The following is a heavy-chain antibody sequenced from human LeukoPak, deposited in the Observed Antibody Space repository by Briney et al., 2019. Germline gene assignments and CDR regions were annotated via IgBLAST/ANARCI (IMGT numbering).Heavy chain of an antibody. J-gene: IGHJ3*01. CDR3: VRDCRSTRCHGLHVFDF. CDR1: EFTFSTYR. V-gene: IGHV3-48*01. Sequence: GGSLRLSCITSEFTFSTYRMNWVRQAPGKGLEWVSYISDSGSTTQYADSMKGRFTISRDNAKNSLYLQMTSRRAEDTGVYYCVRDCRSTRCHGLHVFDFWGQGTMVTVSS. D-gene: IGHD2-2*01. CDR2: ISDSGSTT.